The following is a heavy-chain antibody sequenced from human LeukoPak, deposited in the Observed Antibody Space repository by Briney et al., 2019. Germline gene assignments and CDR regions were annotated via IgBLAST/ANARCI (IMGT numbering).Heavy chain of an antibody. CDR2: IIPIFGTA. CDR3: ARDQQYYYDSSAYTDY. V-gene: IGHV1-69*13. J-gene: IGHJ4*02. D-gene: IGHD3-22*01. Sequence: SVKVSCKASGGTFSSYAISWVRQAPGQGLEWMGGIIPIFGTANYAQKFQGRVTITADESTSTAYMELSSLRSEDTAVYYCARDQQYYYDSSAYTDYWGQGTLVTVSS. CDR1: GGTFSSYA.